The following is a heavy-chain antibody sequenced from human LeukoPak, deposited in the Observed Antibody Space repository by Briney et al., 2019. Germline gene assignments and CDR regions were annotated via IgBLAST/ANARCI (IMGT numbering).Heavy chain of an antibody. CDR2: ISHSGST. D-gene: IGHD3-10*01. V-gene: IGHV4-34*01. J-gene: IGHJ2*01. CDR1: SGSFSGYR. CDR3: ARLRGSGTPQWSFDL. Sequence: SETLSLTCGVHSGSFSGYRWTWIRQAPGEGLEWIGEISHSGSTKYNPSLRSRLIISVDTPSNQFSLRLSSVTAADTAIYYCARLRGSGTPQWSFDLWGRGTLVTVSS.